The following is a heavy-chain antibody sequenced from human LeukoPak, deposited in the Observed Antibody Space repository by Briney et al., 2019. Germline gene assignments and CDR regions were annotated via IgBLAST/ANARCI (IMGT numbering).Heavy chain of an antibody. CDR3: AKDPYGTRYSDY. D-gene: IGHD2-2*01. J-gene: IGHJ4*02. CDR2: LSGSGYNT. Sequence: GGSLRLSCAASGFTFSSHALSWVRQAPGKGLGWVSSLSGSGYNTYYADSVKGRFTISRDNSKNTVYLQMNSLRAEDTAVYYCAKDPYGTRYSDYWGQGTLVTVSS. CDR1: GFTFSSHA. V-gene: IGHV3-23*01.